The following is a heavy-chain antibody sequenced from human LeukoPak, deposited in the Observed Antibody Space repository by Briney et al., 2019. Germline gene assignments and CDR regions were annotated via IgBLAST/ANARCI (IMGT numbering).Heavy chain of an antibody. J-gene: IGHJ6*02. CDR3: ARVEQKPRAVCGMDV. Sequence: GGSLRLSCTASGFTFGDYGMSWVRQGPGKGLEWISHISSSSSTIYYSDSVKGRFTISRDNAKTSLYLQMNSLGDEDTAMYYCARVEQKPRAVCGMDVWGQGTTVTVSS. V-gene: IGHV3-48*02. CDR1: GFTFGDYG. D-gene: IGHD6-13*01. CDR2: ISSSSSTI.